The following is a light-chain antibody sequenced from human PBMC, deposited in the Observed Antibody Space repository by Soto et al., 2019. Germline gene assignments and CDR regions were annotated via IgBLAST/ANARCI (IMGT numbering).Light chain of an antibody. CDR1: SSDVGGYNY. CDR3: SSYTSSSTRE. J-gene: IGLJ2*01. CDR2: DVS. Sequence: QSALTQPASVSWSPGQSITISCTGTSSDVGGYNYVSWYQQHPGKAPKLMIYDVSNRPSGVSNRFSGSKSGNTASLTISGLQAEDEADYYCSSYTSSSTREFGGGTKLTVL. V-gene: IGLV2-14*01.